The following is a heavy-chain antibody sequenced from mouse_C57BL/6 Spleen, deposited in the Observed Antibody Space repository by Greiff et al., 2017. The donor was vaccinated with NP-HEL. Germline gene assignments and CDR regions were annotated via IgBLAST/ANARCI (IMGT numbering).Heavy chain of an antibody. D-gene: IGHD2-5*01. CDR1: GYTFTSYW. V-gene: IGHV1-69*01. CDR3: ARHYSNSAWFAY. Sequence: VQLQQPGAELVMPGASVKLSCKASGYTFTSYWMHWVKQRPGQGLEWIGEIDPSDSYTNYNQKFKGKSTLTVDKSSSTAYMQLSSLTSEDSAVYYCARHYSNSAWFAYWGQGTLVTVSA. J-gene: IGHJ3*01. CDR2: IDPSDSYT.